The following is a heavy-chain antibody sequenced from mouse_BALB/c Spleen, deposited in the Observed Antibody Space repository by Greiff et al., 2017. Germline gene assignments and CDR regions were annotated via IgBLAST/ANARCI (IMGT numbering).Heavy chain of an antibody. CDR3: ARDHYYGSSLAY. CDR1: GFNIKDTY. J-gene: IGHJ3*01. D-gene: IGHD1-1*01. V-gene: IGHV14-3*02. CDR2: IDPANGNT. Sequence: EVKLQESGAELVKPGASVKLSCTASGFNIKDTYMHWVKQRPEQGLEWIGRIDPANGNTKYDPKFQGKATITADTSSNTAYLQLSSLTSEDTAVYYCARDHYYGSSLAYWGQGTLVTVSA.